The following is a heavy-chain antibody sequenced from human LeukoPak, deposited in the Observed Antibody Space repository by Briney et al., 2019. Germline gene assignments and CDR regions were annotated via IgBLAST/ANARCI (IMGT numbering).Heavy chain of an antibody. V-gene: IGHV4-34*01. J-gene: IGHJ4*02. CDR2: INHSGGT. CDR3: ASSSSWYGYYFDY. D-gene: IGHD6-13*01. CDR1: GGSFSGYY. Sequence: PSETLSLTCAVYGGSFSGYYWSWIRQPPGKGLEWIGEINHSGGTNYNPPLKSRVTISVDTSKNQFSLKLSSVTAADTAVYYCASSSSWYGYYFDYWGQGTLVTVSS.